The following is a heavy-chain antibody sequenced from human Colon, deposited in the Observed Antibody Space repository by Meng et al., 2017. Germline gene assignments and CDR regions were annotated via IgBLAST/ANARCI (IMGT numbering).Heavy chain of an antibody. Sequence: QVQRVGFGGGWVKPGGSLRLSCAASGFIFSDYYMAWIRQTPGKGLEWVSYISTTGSIAYYADSVKGRFTISRDNAKNSVYLQMNSLRAEDTAVYYCATTGSRSSGSWGQGTLVTVSS. CDR2: ISTTGSIA. J-gene: IGHJ4*02. D-gene: IGHD3-22*01. V-gene: IGHV3-11*01. CDR3: ATTGSRSSGS. CDR1: GFIFSDYY.